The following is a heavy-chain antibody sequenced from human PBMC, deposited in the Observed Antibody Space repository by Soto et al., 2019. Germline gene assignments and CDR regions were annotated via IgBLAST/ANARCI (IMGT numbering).Heavy chain of an antibody. CDR1: GGTFSSYA. CDR2: IIPIFGTA. Sequence: WASVKVSCKASGGTFSSYAISWVRQAPGQGLEWMGGIIPIFGTANYAQKFQGRVTITADESTSTAYMELSSLRSEDTAVYYCARGPQGYFDYWGQGTLVTVSS. CDR3: ARGPQGYFDY. V-gene: IGHV1-69*13. J-gene: IGHJ4*02.